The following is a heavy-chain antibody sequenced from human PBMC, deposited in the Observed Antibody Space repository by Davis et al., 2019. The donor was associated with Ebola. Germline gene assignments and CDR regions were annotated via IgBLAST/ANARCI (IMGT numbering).Heavy chain of an antibody. J-gene: IGHJ6*03. D-gene: IGHD1-26*01. CDR1: GFTFSSYE. V-gene: IGHV3-30*02. CDR2: IRYDGSNK. Sequence: GESLKISCAASGFTFSSYEMNWVRQAPGKGLEWVAFIRYDGSNKYYGDSVKGRFTISRDNAKNSLYLQMNSLRAEDTAVYYCARDHQEWELLRPMDVWGKGTTVTVSS. CDR3: ARDHQEWELLRPMDV.